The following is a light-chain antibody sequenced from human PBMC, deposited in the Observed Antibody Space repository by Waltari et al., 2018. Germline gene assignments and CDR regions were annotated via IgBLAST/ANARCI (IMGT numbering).Light chain of an antibody. Sequence: SYVVTQAPSVSVAPGTTARITCGGNNIGSKRVNWYRQKTGQAPVLVMYYDKDRPSGIPERFSGSNSGNTATLIISRVEAGDEADYYCQVWDSNNDHWVFGGGTRLTV. CDR2: YDK. J-gene: IGLJ3*02. CDR1: NIGSKR. CDR3: QVWDSNNDHWV. V-gene: IGLV3-21*04.